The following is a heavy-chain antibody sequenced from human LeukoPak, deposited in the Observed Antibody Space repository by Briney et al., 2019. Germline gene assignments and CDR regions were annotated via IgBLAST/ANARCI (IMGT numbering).Heavy chain of an antibody. CDR3: ARGGGHIVGAYYFDY. CDR2: MNPNSGNT. J-gene: IGHJ4*02. CDR1: GYTFTSYD. Sequence: GASVKVSCKASGYTFTSYDINWVRQATGQGLEWMGWMNPNSGNTGYAQKFQGRVTMTRNTSISTAYMELSSLRSEDTGVYYCARGGGHIVGAYYFDYWGQGTLVTVSS. V-gene: IGHV1-8*01. D-gene: IGHD2-21*01.